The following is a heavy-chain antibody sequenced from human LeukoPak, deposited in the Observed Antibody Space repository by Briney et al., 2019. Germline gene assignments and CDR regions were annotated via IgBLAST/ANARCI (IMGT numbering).Heavy chain of an antibody. CDR1: GYSFSNYW. CDR3: ASFVAAAGTPTTAFDI. V-gene: IGHV5-51*01. D-gene: IGHD6-13*01. J-gene: IGHJ3*02. CDR2: IYPTDSDT. Sequence: GESLKISCKSSGYSFSNYWIGWVRQMPGKGLEWMGIIYPTDSDTKYSPSFQGQVTISADRSITTTYLQWSSLRSSDTAMYYCASFVAAAGTPTTAFDIWGQGTMVTVSS.